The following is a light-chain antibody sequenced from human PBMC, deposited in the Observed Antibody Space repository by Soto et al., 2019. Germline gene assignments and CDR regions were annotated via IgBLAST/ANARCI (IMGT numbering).Light chain of an antibody. V-gene: IGKV3-20*01. CDR1: QSVSSSY. J-gene: IGKJ5*01. Sequence: EVVMTQSPGTLSVSLGESATLSCRASQSVSSSYLAWYQQKPGQAPRLLIYDASNRATGSPDRFSGGGSGTDFTLTISRLEPEDFAVYYCQQYGYSPITFGQGTRLEIK. CDR2: DAS. CDR3: QQYGYSPIT.